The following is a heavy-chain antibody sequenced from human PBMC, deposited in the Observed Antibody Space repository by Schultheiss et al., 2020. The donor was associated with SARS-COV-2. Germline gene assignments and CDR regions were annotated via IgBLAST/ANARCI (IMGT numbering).Heavy chain of an antibody. J-gene: IGHJ4*02. D-gene: IGHD3-10*01. CDR1: GFTFGSYG. CDR3: ARQRYYYGSGSYELDY. V-gene: IGHV3-33*01. CDR2: IWYDGSNK. Sequence: GESLKISCAASGFTFGSYGMHWVRQAPGKGLEWVAFIWYDGSNKYYADSVKGRFTISRDNSKNTLYLQMNSLRAEDTAVYYCARQRYYYGSGSYELDYWGQGTLVTVSS.